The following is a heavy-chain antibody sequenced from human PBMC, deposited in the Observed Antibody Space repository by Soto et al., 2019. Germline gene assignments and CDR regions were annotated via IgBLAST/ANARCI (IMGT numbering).Heavy chain of an antibody. CDR1: GFTFSSYA. D-gene: IGHD3-22*01. J-gene: IGHJ4*02. V-gene: IGHV3-23*01. Sequence: EVQLLESGGGLVQPGGSLRLSCAASGFTFSSYAMSWVRQAPGKGLEWVSAISGSGGSTYYADSVKGRFTISRDNSKITLYLQMNSLRAEDTAVYYCAKASMIVVAYDYWDQGTLVTVSS. CDR3: AKASMIVVAYDY. CDR2: ISGSGGST.